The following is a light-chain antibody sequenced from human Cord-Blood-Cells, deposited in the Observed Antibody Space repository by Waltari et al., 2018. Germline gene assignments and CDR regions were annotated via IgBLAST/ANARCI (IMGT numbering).Light chain of an antibody. CDR2: GNS. CDR3: QSYDSSLSGSV. CDR1: SSNLGAGYD. J-gene: IGLJ3*02. V-gene: IGLV1-40*01. Sequence: QSVLTQPPSVSGAPGQMVTISCPGRSSNLGAGYDVPWYQQLPGTAPKLLIYGNSNRPSGVPDRFSGSKSGTSASLAITGLQAEDEADYYCQSYDSSLSGSVFGGGTKLTVL.